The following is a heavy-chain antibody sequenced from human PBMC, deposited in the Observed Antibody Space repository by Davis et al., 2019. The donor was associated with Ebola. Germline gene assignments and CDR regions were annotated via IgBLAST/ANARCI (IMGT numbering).Heavy chain of an antibody. J-gene: IGHJ4*02. D-gene: IGHD3-9*01. CDR1: GFTFSDYF. Sequence: GESLKISCAASGFTFSDYFMTWIRQAPGKGLQWVLYISGSSTYTNYADSVKGRFTISRDNAKNSVSLQMNSLRAEDTAVYYCATMTGSYRSYYFDYWGQGALVTVS. CDR2: ISGSSTYT. V-gene: IGHV3-11*06. CDR3: ATMTGSYRSYYFDY.